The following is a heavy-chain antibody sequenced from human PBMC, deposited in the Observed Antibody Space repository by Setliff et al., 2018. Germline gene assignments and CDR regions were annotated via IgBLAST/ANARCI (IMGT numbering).Heavy chain of an antibody. CDR3: AREGVDTRSSTDYRYYMGV. CDR2: TIPIFGST. Sequence: ASVKVSCKASGGTFSSYGISWVRQAPGQGLEWMGGTIPIFGSTNYAQKFQDRVTIITDESTSTAYMELRSLRTEDTAVYYCAREGVDTRSSTDYRYYMGVWGKGTTVTAP. J-gene: IGHJ6*03. D-gene: IGHD5-18*01. V-gene: IGHV1-69*05. CDR1: GGTFSSYG.